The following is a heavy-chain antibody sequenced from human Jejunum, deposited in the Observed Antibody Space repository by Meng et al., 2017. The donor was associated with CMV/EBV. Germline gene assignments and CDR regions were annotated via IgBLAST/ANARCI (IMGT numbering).Heavy chain of an antibody. CDR3: ARDVTILGRVQTFDS. V-gene: IGHV3-48*04. Sequence: GFTLSSSSMNWVRQAPGKGLEWVSYISSMSATMYYTDSVRGRFTISRDDAKNSLYLHMNNLRAEDTAIYYCARDVTILGRVQTFDSWGQGTLVTVSS. J-gene: IGHJ4*02. CDR2: ISSMSATM. CDR1: GFTLSSSS. D-gene: IGHD3-3*01.